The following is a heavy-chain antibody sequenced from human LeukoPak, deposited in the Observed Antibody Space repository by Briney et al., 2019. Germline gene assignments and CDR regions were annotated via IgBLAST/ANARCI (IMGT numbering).Heavy chain of an antibody. CDR1: GYTFTSYG. D-gene: IGHD1-7*01. CDR3: ARDLLTGNTGDY. V-gene: IGHV1-18*01. Sequence: GASVKVSCKASGYTFTSYGFNWVRQAPGQGLEWLGWISGYNGNTEYAQKVQGRVTMTTDTSTNTACMELRSLGSDDTAVYYCARDLLTGNTGDYWGQGTLVTVSA. J-gene: IGHJ4*02. CDR2: ISGYNGNT.